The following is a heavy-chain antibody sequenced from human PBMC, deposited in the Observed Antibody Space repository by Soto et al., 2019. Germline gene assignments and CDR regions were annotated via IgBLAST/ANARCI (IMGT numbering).Heavy chain of an antibody. V-gene: IGHV1-18*01. D-gene: IGHD3-22*01. CDR1: GYTFDSYG. J-gene: IGHJ3*02. CDR3: ARDCYYCVNSGHSYSGTDTFEI. Sequence: QVQLVQSGAEVKKPGASVKVSCEASGYTFDSYGISWVRQAPGLGLEWMGWISPYDGDTNYAPHLRGRATLTTDASTNTVYMELRSLRSDDTAIYYCARDCYYCVNSGHSYSGTDTFEIWGQGTMVTVSS. CDR2: ISPYDGDT.